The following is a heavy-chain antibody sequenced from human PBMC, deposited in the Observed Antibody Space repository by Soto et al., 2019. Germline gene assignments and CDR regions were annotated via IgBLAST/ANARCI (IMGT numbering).Heavy chain of an antibody. CDR2: INPSGGSP. J-gene: IGHJ6*03. CDR3: ARDAWLRKDYRDYMAV. CDR1: GYTFSNYY. D-gene: IGHD5-12*01. Sequence: QVQLVQSGAEVKKPGASVKVSCKASGYTFSNYYIHWVRQAPGQGLEWMGIINPSGGSPPYPQKFQGRVTMTSDTPTSSVYIELSSLRSEDTALYYCARDAWLRKDYRDYMAVWGRGTTVTVSS. V-gene: IGHV1-46*03.